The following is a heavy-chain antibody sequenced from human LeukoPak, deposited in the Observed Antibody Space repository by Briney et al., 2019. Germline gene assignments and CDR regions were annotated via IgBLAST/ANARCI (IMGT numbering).Heavy chain of an antibody. CDR2: ISGSGTST. CDR3: AKPNWNPESDWFDP. CDR1: GFTVSSNY. Sequence: GGSLRLSCAVSGFTVSSNYMSWVRQAPGKGLEWVSGISGSGTSTYYADSVKGRFTISRDNSKSTLFLQMNSLRAEDTAVYYCAKPNWNPESDWFDPWGQGTLVTVSS. J-gene: IGHJ5*02. D-gene: IGHD1-1*01. V-gene: IGHV3-23*01.